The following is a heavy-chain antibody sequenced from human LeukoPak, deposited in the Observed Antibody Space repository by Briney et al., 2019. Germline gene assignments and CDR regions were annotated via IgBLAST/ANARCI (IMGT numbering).Heavy chain of an antibody. Sequence: SVTVSCKASGGTFSSYAISWVRQAPGQGLEWMGGIIPIFGTANYAQKFQGRVTITADESTSTAYMELSSLRSEDTAVYYCARAKDTAMVTLDYWGQGTLVTVSS. CDR1: GGTFSSYA. D-gene: IGHD5-18*01. J-gene: IGHJ4*02. V-gene: IGHV1-69*13. CDR3: ARAKDTAMVTLDY. CDR2: IIPIFGTA.